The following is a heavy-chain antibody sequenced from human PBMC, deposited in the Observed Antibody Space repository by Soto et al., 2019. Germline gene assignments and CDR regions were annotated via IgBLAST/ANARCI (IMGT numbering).Heavy chain of an antibody. CDR1: GGTFSSYA. Sequence: QVQLVQSGAEVKKPGSSVKVSCKASGGTFSSYAISWVRQAPGQGLEWMGGIIPIFGTANYAQKFQGRVTIXXXESTSTAYMEXXSXRXXDTAVYYCARDQEDYYDSSGYSPRNHYYYYYGMDVWGQGTTVTVSS. D-gene: IGHD3-22*01. CDR2: IIPIFGTA. CDR3: ARDQEDYYDSSGYSPRNHYYYYYGMDV. J-gene: IGHJ6*02. V-gene: IGHV1-69*12.